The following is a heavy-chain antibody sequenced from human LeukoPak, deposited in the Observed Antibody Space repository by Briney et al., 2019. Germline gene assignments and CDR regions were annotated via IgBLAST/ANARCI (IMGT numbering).Heavy chain of an antibody. Sequence: GGPLRLSCTSSVFLFNTFPMIGPRDAPGRGLEWVSGFSASGSRTYYGGAAKGRFTISRDDSKNLLFLDMNNLRAEDTARYFCARDRSPHYYDSSGYGAFNVWGQGTMVTVSS. J-gene: IGHJ3*01. CDR3: ARDRSPHYYDSSGYGAFNV. D-gene: IGHD3-22*01. V-gene: IGHV3-23*01. CDR1: VFLFNTFP. CDR2: FSASGSRT.